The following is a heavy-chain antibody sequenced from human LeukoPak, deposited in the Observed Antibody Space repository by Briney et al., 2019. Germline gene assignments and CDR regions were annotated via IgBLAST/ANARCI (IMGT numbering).Heavy chain of an antibody. D-gene: IGHD4-11*01. Sequence: GGSLSLSCSASGFTVSSNYMSWVRQAPGKGLGWVSVIYSGGSTYYADSVKGRFTISRDNSKNTLYLQMNSLRAEDTAVYYCARHPRGSTEFDPWGQGTLVTVSS. V-gene: IGHV3-53*01. CDR2: IYSGGST. CDR3: ARHPRGSTEFDP. J-gene: IGHJ5*02. CDR1: GFTVSSNY.